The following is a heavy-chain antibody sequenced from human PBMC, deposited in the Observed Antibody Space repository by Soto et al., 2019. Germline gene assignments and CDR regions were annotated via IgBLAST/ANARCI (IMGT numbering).Heavy chain of an antibody. CDR3: ARDDSSGYYYLSGAFDI. CDR1: VFTCSSYE. J-gene: IGHJ3*02. V-gene: IGHV3-48*03. CDR2: ISSSGSTI. D-gene: IGHD3-22*01. Sequence: WGSLRLSCSASVFTCSSYERNWVRRAPGKGLEWVSYISSSGSTIYYADSVKGRFTISRDNAKNSLYLQMNSLRAEDTAVYYCARDDSSGYYYLSGAFDIWGQGTMVTVSS.